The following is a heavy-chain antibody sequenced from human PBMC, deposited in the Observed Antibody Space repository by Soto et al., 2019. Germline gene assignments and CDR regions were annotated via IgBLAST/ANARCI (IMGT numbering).Heavy chain of an antibody. CDR1: GGSISSSSYY. CDR2: IYYSGST. CDR3: HCGGDFDY. V-gene: IGHV4-39*01. D-gene: IGHD2-21*01. Sequence: QLQLQESGPGLVKPSETLSLTCTVSGGSISSSSYYWGWIRQPPGKRLEWIGSIYYSGSTYYNPSLKSRVTISVDTSKNQFSLKLSSVTAADTAVYYCHCGGDFDYWGQGTLVTVSS. J-gene: IGHJ4*02.